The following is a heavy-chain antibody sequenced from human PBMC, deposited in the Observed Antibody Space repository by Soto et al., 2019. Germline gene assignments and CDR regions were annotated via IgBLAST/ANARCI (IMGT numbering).Heavy chain of an antibody. Sequence: GASVNVSCKASGYTFTAYFIHWVRQAPGQGLQWMGWINPNSGGTNYPRTFQGRVTMTRDTSISTAYMELNRLTSDDTAVFFCARIHTYSVSSPLDFWGQGTMVTVYS. V-gene: IGHV1-2*02. CDR2: INPNSGGT. CDR1: GYTFTAYF. D-gene: IGHD6-6*01. J-gene: IGHJ4*02. CDR3: ARIHTYSVSSPLDF.